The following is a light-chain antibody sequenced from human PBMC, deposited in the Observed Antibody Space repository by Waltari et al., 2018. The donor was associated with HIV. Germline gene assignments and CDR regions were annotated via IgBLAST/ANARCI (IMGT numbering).Light chain of an antibody. CDR3: LLSYAGARPVV. Sequence: QAVVTQEPSLTVSPGGTVTLTCGSSTGPVTSGHHPYWFQHKSGQAPRTLIYDTSNKHSWTPARFSGSLLGGKAALTLSGAQPEDEADYFCLLSYAGARPVVFGGGTKLTVL. V-gene: IGLV7-46*01. CDR2: DTS. CDR1: TGPVTSGHH. J-gene: IGLJ2*01.